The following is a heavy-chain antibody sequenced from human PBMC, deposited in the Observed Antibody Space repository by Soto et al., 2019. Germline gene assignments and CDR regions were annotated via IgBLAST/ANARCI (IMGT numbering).Heavy chain of an antibody. CDR1: GFTFSSYA. Sequence: GSLRLSCAASGFTFSSYALSWVRQAPGKRLEWVSAISGSGGSTYNADSVKVRFTISRDISKKALYPQINSLRAEDTPVYCFAGGSSGYYGVFDYWGQGNLVTASS. D-gene: IGHD3-22*01. J-gene: IGHJ4*02. CDR2: ISGSGGST. CDR3: AGGSSGYYGVFDY. V-gene: IGHV3-23*01.